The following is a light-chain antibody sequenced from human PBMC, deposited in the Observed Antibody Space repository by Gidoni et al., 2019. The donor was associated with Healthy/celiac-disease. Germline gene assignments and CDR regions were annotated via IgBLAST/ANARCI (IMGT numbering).Light chain of an antibody. CDR1: KSVSSSY. Sequence: EIVLTQSPATLSLSPGERSTLSCGTIKSVSSSYLAWYQQKPGLAPRLLIDDASSRATGIPDRFSGSGSGTDFTLTISRLEPEDFAVYYCQQYGSSPQTVGQGTKVEIK. CDR3: QQYGSSPQT. J-gene: IGKJ1*01. CDR2: DAS. V-gene: IGKV3D-20*01.